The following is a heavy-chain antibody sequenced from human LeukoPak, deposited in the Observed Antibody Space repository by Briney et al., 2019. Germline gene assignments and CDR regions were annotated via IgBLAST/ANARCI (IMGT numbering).Heavy chain of an antibody. D-gene: IGHD2-21*01. CDR3: TTDLVVVDNYGMDV. J-gene: IGHJ6*02. Sequence: PGGSLRLSCAASGFTFSNAWMSWVRQAPGKGLEWAGRIKSKTDGGTTDYAAPVKGRFTISRDDSKDTLYLQMNSLKTEDTAVYYCTTDLVVVDNYGMDVWGQGTTVTVSS. CDR1: GFTFSNAW. CDR2: IKSKTDGGTT. V-gene: IGHV3-15*01.